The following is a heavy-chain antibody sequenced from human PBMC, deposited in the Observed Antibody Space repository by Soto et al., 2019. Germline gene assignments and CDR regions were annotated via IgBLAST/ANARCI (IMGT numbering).Heavy chain of an antibody. CDR2: INHRGST. CDR1: GGSFSGYY. D-gene: IGHD2-2*01. CDR3: ARDGFCTRTTCRVGNWFDP. V-gene: IGHV4-34*01. J-gene: IGHJ5*02. Sequence: SETLSLTCAVYGGSFSGYYWSWIRQSPGKGLEWIGGINHRGSTNYNPSLESRVTISVDTSKNQFSLKLPSVTAADTAMYYCARDGFCTRTTCRVGNWFDPWGQGTLVTVSS.